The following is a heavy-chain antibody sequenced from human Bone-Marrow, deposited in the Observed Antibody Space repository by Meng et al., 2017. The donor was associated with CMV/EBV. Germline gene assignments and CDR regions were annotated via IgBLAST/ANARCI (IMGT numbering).Heavy chain of an antibody. Sequence: GESLKISCAASGFTFSSHWMHWVRQAPGKGLVWVSRINSDGSSTSYADSVKGRFTISRDNAKNTLYLQMNSLRAEGTAVYYCASASGSRFWGQGTMVTVSS. CDR3: ASASGSRF. V-gene: IGHV3-74*01. D-gene: IGHD1-26*01. CDR2: INSDGSST. J-gene: IGHJ3*01. CDR1: GFTFSSHW.